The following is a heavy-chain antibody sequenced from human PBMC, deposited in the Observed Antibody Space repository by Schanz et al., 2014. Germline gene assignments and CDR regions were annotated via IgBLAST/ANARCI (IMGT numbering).Heavy chain of an antibody. CDR2: ITPYNGDT. V-gene: IGHV1-18*01. CDR3: TRAGSSYSLDAFDI. CDR1: GYTFTSHG. Sequence: QVQLVQSGAEVKKTGASVKVYCKASGYTFTSHGISWVRQAPGQGLEWMGWITPYNGDTNYALKLQGRVTMTTDASTGTAYMELSSLRSDDTALYYCTRAGSSYSLDAFDIWGQGTMVTVSS. D-gene: IGHD5-18*01. J-gene: IGHJ3*02.